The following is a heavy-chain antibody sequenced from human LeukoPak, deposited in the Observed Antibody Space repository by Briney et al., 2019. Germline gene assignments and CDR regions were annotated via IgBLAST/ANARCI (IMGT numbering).Heavy chain of an antibody. CDR2: INYGGST. V-gene: IGHV4-39*01. D-gene: IGHD5-18*01. CDR1: GGSISSSSYY. CDR3: TRHVHNYGIDY. J-gene: IGHJ4*02. Sequence: SETLSLTCTVSGGSISSSSYYWGWFRQPPGKGLEWIANINYGGSTYYNPSLKSRVTISADTSKSQFSLKLSSVTAADTAVYYCTRHVHNYGIDYWGQGTLVTVSP.